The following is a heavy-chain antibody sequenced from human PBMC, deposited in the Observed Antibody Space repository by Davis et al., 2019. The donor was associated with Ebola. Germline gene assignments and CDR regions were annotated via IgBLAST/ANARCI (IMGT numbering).Heavy chain of an antibody. J-gene: IGHJ6*04. CDR3: ARDNDGLDV. CDR2: IKQDGSEK. Sequence: GESLKISCAASGFSFSNYWMSWVRQAPGKGLEWVANIKQDGSEKFYVDSVKGRFTMSRDNAKNSLFLQMNSLRPEDTAVYYCARDNDGLDVWGKGTTVTVSS. V-gene: IGHV3-7*01. CDR1: GFSFSNYW.